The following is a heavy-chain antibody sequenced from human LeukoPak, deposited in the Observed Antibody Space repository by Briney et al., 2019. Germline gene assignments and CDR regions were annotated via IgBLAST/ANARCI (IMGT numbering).Heavy chain of an antibody. CDR2: IWYDGSNK. V-gene: IGHV3-33*06. CDR1: GFTFSSYG. Sequence: PGRSLRLSCAASGFTFSSYGMHWVRQAPGKGLEWVAVIWYDGSNKYYADSVKGRFTISRDNSKNTLYLQMNSLRAEDTAVYHCAKSTVTTGYYYYGMDVWGQGTTVTVSS. CDR3: AKSTVTTGYYYYGMDV. D-gene: IGHD4-17*01. J-gene: IGHJ6*02.